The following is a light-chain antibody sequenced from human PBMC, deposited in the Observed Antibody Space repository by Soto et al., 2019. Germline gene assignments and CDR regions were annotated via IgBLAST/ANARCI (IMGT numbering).Light chain of an antibody. V-gene: IGLV1-51*02. CDR1: SSNIGRDF. CDR3: AAWDSSLSGGV. J-gene: IGLJ3*02. Sequence: QSVLTQPPSVSAAPGQKVTISCSGSSSNIGRDFVSWYQQLPGTAPQLLIYENNKQPSGIPDRFSGSKSATSATLGITGLQTGDEADYYCAAWDSSLSGGVFGGGTKLTVL. CDR2: ENN.